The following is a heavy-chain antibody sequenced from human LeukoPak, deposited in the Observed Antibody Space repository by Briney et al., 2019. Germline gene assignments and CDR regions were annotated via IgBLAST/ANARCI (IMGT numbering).Heavy chain of an antibody. Sequence: GGSLRLSCAASGFIFSSYVMSWVRQAPGKGLEWVSAISGSGAYTYFADSVKGRFSISRDNSKNTLYLQMNSLRAEDTAVYYCAKESGYSGYDAFDFWGQGTMVTVSS. D-gene: IGHD5-12*01. CDR2: ISGSGAYT. J-gene: IGHJ3*01. CDR3: AKESGYSGYDAFDF. CDR1: GFIFSSYV. V-gene: IGHV3-23*01.